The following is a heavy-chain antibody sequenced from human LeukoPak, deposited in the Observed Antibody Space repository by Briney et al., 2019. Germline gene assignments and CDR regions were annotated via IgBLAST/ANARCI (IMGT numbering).Heavy chain of an antibody. J-gene: IGHJ4*02. CDR2: IYYSGST. CDR3: ARDGRYRGYVSDY. CDR1: GGSISSGDYY. Sequence: SSETLSLTCTVSGGSISSGDYYWSWIRQPPGKGLEWIGYIYYSGSTYYNPSLKSRVTISVDTSKNQFSLKLSSVTAADTAVYYCARDGRYRGYVSDYWGQGTLVTVSS. V-gene: IGHV4-30-4*08. D-gene: IGHD5-12*01.